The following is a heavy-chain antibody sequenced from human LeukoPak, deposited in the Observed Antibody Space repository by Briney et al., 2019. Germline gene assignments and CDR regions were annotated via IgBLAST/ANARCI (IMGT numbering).Heavy chain of an antibody. J-gene: IGHJ6*03. CDR1: GYTFTGYY. CDR3: ARGGVGSSSRYYYYYFYMDV. D-gene: IGHD6-6*01. CDR2: INPNSGGT. V-gene: IGHV1-2*02. Sequence: ASVKVSCKASGYTFTGYYMHWVRQAPGQGLEWMGWINPNSGGTNYAQKFQGRVTMTRDTSISTAYMELSRLRSDDTAVYYCARGGVGSSSRYYYYYFYMDVWGKGATVTVSS.